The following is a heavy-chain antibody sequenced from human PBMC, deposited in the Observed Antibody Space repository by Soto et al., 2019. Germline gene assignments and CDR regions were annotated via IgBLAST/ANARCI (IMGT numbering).Heavy chain of an antibody. Sequence: SETLSLTCTVSDGSISSGGYYWSWIRQHPGKGLEWIGYIYYSGSTYYNPSLKSRVTISVDTSKNQFSLKLSSVTAADTAVYYCASLGGDAFDIWGQGKMVTVSS. CDR3: ASLGGDAFDI. CDR1: DGSISSGGYY. D-gene: IGHD3-16*01. J-gene: IGHJ3*02. V-gene: IGHV4-31*03. CDR2: IYYSGST.